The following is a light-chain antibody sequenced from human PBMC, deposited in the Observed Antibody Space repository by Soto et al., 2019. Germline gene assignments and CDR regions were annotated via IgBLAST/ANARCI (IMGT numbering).Light chain of an antibody. J-gene: IGKJ2*01. V-gene: IGKV1-39*01. CDR1: QNIGTS. CDR3: QQSYSSLVYT. Sequence: DIQMTRSPSSLSASVGDRVTITCRASQNIGTSLNWYQQKPGKAPTALIYKASTMQGGVPSRFSGSGSGTDFTLTISSLQPEDSATYYCQQSYSSLVYTFGPGTKVDIK. CDR2: KAS.